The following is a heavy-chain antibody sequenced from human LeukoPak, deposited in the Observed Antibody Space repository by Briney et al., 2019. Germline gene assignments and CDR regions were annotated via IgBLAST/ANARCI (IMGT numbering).Heavy chain of an antibody. J-gene: IGHJ6*03. CDR3: ARGSVVVVATYYYYYMDV. CDR2: INPDNGVT. D-gene: IGHD2-15*01. CDR1: GYTFTAYY. Sequence: AASVKVSCKASGYTFTAYYMHWVRQAPGQGLEWMGWINPDNGVTNYAQKFQGRVTMTRDTSISTGYMELSRLTSDDTALYYCARGSVVVVATYYYYYMDVWGKGTTVTVSS. V-gene: IGHV1-2*02.